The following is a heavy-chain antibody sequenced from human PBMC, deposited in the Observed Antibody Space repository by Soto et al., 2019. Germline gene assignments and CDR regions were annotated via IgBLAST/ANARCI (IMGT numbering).Heavy chain of an antibody. J-gene: IGHJ4*02. D-gene: IGHD1-26*01. CDR1: GYTFPSYG. Sequence: QVQLVQSGAEMKKPGASVKVSCKASGYTFPSYGISWVRQAPGQGLEWMGWISAYNGNTHFAQKFQGRVTMTTDTSTTTAYMELRSLRSDDTAVYYCARTQAGGSAPLWGQGTRVTVSS. CDR2: ISAYNGNT. V-gene: IGHV1-18*01. CDR3: ARTQAGGSAPL.